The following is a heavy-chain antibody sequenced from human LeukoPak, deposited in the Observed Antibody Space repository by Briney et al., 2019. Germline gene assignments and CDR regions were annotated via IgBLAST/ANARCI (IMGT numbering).Heavy chain of an antibody. V-gene: IGHV3-30-3*01. CDR1: GFTFSSYA. D-gene: IGHD6-25*01. CDR2: ISYDGSNK. J-gene: IGHJ4*02. Sequence: GGSLRLSCAASGFTFSSYAMHWVRQAPGKGLEWVAVISYDGSNKYYADSVKGRFTISRDNSKNTLYLRMNSLRAEDTAVYYCARESQPLPFDYWGQGTLVTVSS. CDR3: ARESQPLPFDY.